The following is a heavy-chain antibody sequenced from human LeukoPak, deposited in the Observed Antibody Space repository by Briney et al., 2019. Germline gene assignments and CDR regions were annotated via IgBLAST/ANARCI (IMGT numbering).Heavy chain of an antibody. V-gene: IGHV3-11*01. CDR3: STVTNQDDY. J-gene: IGHJ4*02. D-gene: IGHD4-17*01. Sequence: GGSLRLSFAASGFTFSDYYMSWIRQAPGKGLEWVSYISSSGSNIYYADSVKGRFTISRDNAKNSLYLQMNSLRAEDTAVYYCSTVTNQDDYWGQGTLVTVSS. CDR1: GFTFSDYY. CDR2: ISSSGSNI.